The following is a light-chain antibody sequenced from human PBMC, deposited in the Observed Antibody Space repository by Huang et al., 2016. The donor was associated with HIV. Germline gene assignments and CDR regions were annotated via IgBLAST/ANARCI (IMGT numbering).Light chain of an antibody. V-gene: IGKV4-1*01. CDR1: QSVLHSSNNKNY. CDR3: HQYFSSPQT. J-gene: IGKJ1*01. Sequence: DIVITQSPDSMTVSLGERATINRKASQSVLHSSNNKNYLTWYQQKPGQPPKVLIYWASSRESGVPDRFIGSGSGTGFTLTISNLQAEDVAVYFCHQYFSSPQTFGQGTKVEIK. CDR2: WAS.